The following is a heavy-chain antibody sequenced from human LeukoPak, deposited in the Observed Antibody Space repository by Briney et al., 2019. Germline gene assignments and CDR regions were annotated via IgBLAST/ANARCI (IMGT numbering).Heavy chain of an antibody. J-gene: IGHJ4*02. V-gene: IGHV3-7*01. CDR1: GFAFLTFW. D-gene: IGHD4-23*01. CDR3: ARDNYRGYFDS. CDR2: IKQDGTMK. Sequence: PGGSLRLSCAASGFAFLTFWITGVPQTPAKGRGGVASIKQDGTMKNYLDSVKGRFTISRDNTNNSLYLQMSGLRTEDTAVYYCARDNYRGYFDSWGQGTLVTVSS.